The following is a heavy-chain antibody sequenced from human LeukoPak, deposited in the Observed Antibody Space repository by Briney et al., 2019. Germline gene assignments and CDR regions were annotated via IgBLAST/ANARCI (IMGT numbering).Heavy chain of an antibody. CDR3: ARESEQKLGYDAFDI. CDR1: GFTFSSYS. V-gene: IGHV3-21*01. Sequence: GGSLRLSCAASGFTFSSYSMTWVRQAPGKGLEWVSSISSSSSYINYADSVKGRSTISRDNTKNSLYLQMNSLRAEDTAVYYCARESEQKLGYDAFDIWGQGTMVTVSS. D-gene: IGHD6-13*01. CDR2: ISSSSSYI. J-gene: IGHJ3*02.